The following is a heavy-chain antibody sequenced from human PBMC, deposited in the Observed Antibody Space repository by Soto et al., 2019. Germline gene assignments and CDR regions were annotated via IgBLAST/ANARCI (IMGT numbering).Heavy chain of an antibody. CDR2: IIPIFGTA. J-gene: IGHJ5*02. D-gene: IGHD3-22*01. V-gene: IGHV1-69*01. Sequence: QVQLVQSGAEVKKPGSSVKVSCKASGGTFSSYAISWVRQAPGQGLEWMGGIIPIFGTANYAQKFQGRVTITADESTSTAYMELSSLRSEQRAVYYCAREEDYYDSSSVFTGGRLGWFDPWGQGTLVTVSS. CDR1: GGTFSSYA. CDR3: AREEDYYDSSSVFTGGRLGWFDP.